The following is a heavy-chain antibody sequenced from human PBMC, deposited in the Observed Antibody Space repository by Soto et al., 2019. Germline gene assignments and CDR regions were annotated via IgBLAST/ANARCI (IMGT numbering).Heavy chain of an antibody. Sequence: APGQGLEWMGGIIPIFGTANYAQKFQGRVTITADKSTSTAYMELSSLRSEDTAVYYCARVVTMVRGVRYYYYYGMDVWGQGTTVTVSS. V-gene: IGHV1-69*06. CDR2: IIPIFGTA. J-gene: IGHJ6*02. D-gene: IGHD3-10*01. CDR3: ARVVTMVRGVRYYYYYGMDV.